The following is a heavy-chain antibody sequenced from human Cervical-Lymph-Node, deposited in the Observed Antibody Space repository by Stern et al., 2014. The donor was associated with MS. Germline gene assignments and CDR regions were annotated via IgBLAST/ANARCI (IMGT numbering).Heavy chain of an antibody. CDR1: GFSLSNYA. CDR2: ISSSSSII. CDR3: ARSLSLQGI. D-gene: IGHD2-21*01. J-gene: IGHJ4*02. V-gene: IGHV3-48*02. Sequence: EAQLEESGGGLVQPGGSLRLSCVASGFSLSNYAMNWVRQAPGKGLEWVSSISSSSSIIYYGDSVKGRFTISRDNAKNSLYLQMDSLRDEDTAVYYCARSLSLQGIWGQGTLVTVSS.